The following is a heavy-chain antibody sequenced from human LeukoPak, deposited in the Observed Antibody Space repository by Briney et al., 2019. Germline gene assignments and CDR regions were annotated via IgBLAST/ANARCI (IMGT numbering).Heavy chain of an antibody. V-gene: IGHV3-30*02. CDR2: IRYDGSNK. Sequence: GGSLRLSCAASGFTFSSYGMHWGRQAPGKGLEWVAFIRYDGSNKYYADSVKGRFTISRDNSKNTLYLQMNSLRAEDTAVYYCAKDRGSSGWYWGSYKAKDYFDYWGQGTLVTVSS. D-gene: IGHD6-19*01. CDR3: AKDRGSSGWYWGSYKAKDYFDY. J-gene: IGHJ4*02. CDR1: GFTFSSYG.